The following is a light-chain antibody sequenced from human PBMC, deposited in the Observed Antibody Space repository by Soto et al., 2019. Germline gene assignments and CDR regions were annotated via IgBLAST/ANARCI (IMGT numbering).Light chain of an antibody. CDR3: SSYTVSTPVV. V-gene: IGLV2-14*01. Sequence: QSALTQPASVSGSPGQSITISCTGTSSDVGGYNYVSWYQQHPGKAPRLMIYEVSNRPLGVANRFSGSKSGNTASLTISGLQAEDEADYYCSSYTVSTPVVFGGGTKLTVL. J-gene: IGLJ3*02. CDR1: SSDVGGYNY. CDR2: EVS.